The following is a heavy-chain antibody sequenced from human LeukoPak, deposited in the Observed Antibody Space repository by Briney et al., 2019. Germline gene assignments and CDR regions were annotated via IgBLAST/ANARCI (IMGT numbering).Heavy chain of an antibody. CDR3: ASGYLSDY. J-gene: IGHJ4*02. V-gene: IGHV1-8*03. Sequence: ASVKVSCKASGYTFTSYDINWVRQATGQGLEWMGWMNPNSGNTGYAQKFQGRVTITTDESTSTAYMELSSLRSEDTAVYYCASGYLSDYWGQGTLVTVSS. CDR1: GYTFTSYD. D-gene: IGHD3-16*02. CDR2: MNPNSGNT.